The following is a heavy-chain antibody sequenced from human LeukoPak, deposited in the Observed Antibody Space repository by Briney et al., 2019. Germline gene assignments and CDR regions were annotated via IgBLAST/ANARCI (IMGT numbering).Heavy chain of an antibody. CDR2: ISGSGGST. CDR3: AKGGLLVASFDY. V-gene: IGHV3-23*01. D-gene: IGHD5-12*01. CDR1: GFTFSSYA. J-gene: IGHJ4*02. Sequence: PGGSLRLSCAASGFTFSSYAMSCVRQIPGKGLECVSVISGSGGSTYYADSVKGRFTISRDNSKNTLYLQMKSLRAEDTAVYYCAKGGLLVASFDYWGQGTLVTVSS.